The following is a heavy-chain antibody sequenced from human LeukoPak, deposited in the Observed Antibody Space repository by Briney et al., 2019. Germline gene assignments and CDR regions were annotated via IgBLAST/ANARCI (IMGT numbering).Heavy chain of an antibody. J-gene: IGHJ4*02. D-gene: IGHD6-13*01. CDR2: IKTDGSEK. Sequence: GGSLRLSCAASGFMFSRYWMSWVRQAPGKGLEWLANIKTDGSEKNYVDPVKGRFTISRDNSKNSLYLQLNSLRAEDTAVYYCANIMGAAAGTTHYFDYWGQGTLVTVSS. V-gene: IGHV3-7*03. CDR3: ANIMGAAAGTTHYFDY. CDR1: GFMFSRYW.